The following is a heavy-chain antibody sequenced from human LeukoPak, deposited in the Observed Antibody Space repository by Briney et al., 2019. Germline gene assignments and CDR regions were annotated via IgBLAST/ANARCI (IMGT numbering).Heavy chain of an antibody. CDR3: TTAIFGVLIWDY. V-gene: IGHV3-15*01. D-gene: IGHD3-3*01. CDR1: GFTFSNAW. J-gene: IGHJ4*02. Sequence: GGSLRLSCAASGFTFSNAWMSWVRQAPGKGLEWVGRIKSKTDGGTTDYAAPVKGRFTISRDDSKNMLYLQMNSLKTEDTAVYYCTTAIFGVLIWDYWGQGTLVTVSS. CDR2: IKSKTDGGTT.